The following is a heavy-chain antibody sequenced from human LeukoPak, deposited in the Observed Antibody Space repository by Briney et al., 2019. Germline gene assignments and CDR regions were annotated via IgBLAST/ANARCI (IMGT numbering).Heavy chain of an antibody. CDR2: ISGSGGST. CDR1: GFTFSSYA. Sequence: PGGSLRLSCAASGFTFSSYAMSWVRQAPGKGLEWVSAISGSGGSTYYADSVKGRFTISRDNSKNTLYLQMNSLRAEDTAVYYCAKDYIMWPVGYGNSNYVTVFDYWGQGTLVTVSS. V-gene: IGHV3-23*01. CDR3: AKDYIMWPVGYGNSNYVTVFDY. J-gene: IGHJ4*02. D-gene: IGHD2-8*02.